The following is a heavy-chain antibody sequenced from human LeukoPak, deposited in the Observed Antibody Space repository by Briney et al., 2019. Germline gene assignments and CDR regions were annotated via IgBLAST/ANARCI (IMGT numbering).Heavy chain of an antibody. CDR1: GGSISSGGYY. J-gene: IGHJ4*02. V-gene: IGHV4-31*03. CDR2: IYYSGST. D-gene: IGHD2-2*01. CDR3: ARGAAARAPFDY. Sequence: SQTLSLTCTVSGGSISSGGYYWSWLRQHPGKGLEWIGYIYYSGSTYYHPSLKSRVTISVDKSKNRFSLKLSSVTAADTAVYYCARGAAARAPFDYWGQGTLVTVSS.